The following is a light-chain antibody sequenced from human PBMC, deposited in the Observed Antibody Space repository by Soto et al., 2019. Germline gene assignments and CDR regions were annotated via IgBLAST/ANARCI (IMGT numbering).Light chain of an antibody. CDR3: SSYTSSSTYV. CDR2: DVS. V-gene: IGLV2-14*01. Sequence: QSVLTQPASVSGSHGQSITIGCTGTSSDGGGYNYASWYQQYPGKAPRLVISDVSNRPSGVSNRFSGSKSGNSASLTISGLQAEDEADYYCSSYTSSSTYVFGTGTKVTVL. CDR1: SSDGGGYNY. J-gene: IGLJ1*01.